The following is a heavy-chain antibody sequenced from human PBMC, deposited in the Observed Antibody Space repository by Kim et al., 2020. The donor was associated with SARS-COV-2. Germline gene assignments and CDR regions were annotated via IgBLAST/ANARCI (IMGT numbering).Heavy chain of an antibody. V-gene: IGHV3-48*01. CDR1: GFTFSSYS. Sequence: GGSLRLSCAASGFTFSSYSMNWVRQAPGKGLEWISYISSSSSTIYYADSVKGRFTISRDNAKNSLYLQMNSLRAEDTAVYYCARDLTPNSRGRITMVRGVITGMDVWGPRTTVTLSS. D-gene: IGHD3-10*01. CDR3: ARDLTPNSRGRITMVRGVITGMDV. J-gene: IGHJ6*02. CDR2: ISSSSSTI.